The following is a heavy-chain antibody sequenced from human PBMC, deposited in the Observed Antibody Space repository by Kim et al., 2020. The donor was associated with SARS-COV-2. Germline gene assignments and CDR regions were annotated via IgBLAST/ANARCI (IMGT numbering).Heavy chain of an antibody. Sequence: SETLSLTCAVYGGSFSGYYWSWIRQPPGKGLEWIGEINHSGSTNYNPSLKSRVTISVDTSKNQFSLKLSSVTAADTAVYYCASRPPIYYYDSSGFNYWGQGTLVTVSS. D-gene: IGHD3-22*01. CDR2: INHSGST. CDR1: GGSFSGYY. J-gene: IGHJ4*02. CDR3: ASRPPIYYYDSSGFNY. V-gene: IGHV4-34*01.